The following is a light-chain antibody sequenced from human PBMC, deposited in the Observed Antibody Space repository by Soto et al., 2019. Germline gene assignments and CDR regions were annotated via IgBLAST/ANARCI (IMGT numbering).Light chain of an antibody. Sequence: EIVLTQSPGTLSLSPGESATLSCRASQSVGNNYLAWYQQKPGQAPRLLIYAASSRATGIPDRFRGSGSGTDFTVTISRLEPKDFAVYYCQQYVSSPLTFGGGTKVEIK. CDR2: AAS. CDR3: QQYVSSPLT. CDR1: QSVGNNY. J-gene: IGKJ4*01. V-gene: IGKV3-20*01.